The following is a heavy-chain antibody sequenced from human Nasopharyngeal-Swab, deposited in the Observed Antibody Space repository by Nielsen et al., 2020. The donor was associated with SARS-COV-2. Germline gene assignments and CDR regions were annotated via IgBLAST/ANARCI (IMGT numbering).Heavy chain of an antibody. Sequence: GGSLRLSCAASGFTFDDYAMHWVRQAPGKGLEWVSGISWNSGSIGYADSVKGRFTISRDNAKNSLYLQMNSLRAEDTALYYCAKAPGDYNGDAFDIWGQGTMVTVSS. D-gene: IGHD4-17*01. CDR3: AKAPGDYNGDAFDI. V-gene: IGHV3-9*01. CDR2: ISWNSGSI. CDR1: GFTFDDYA. J-gene: IGHJ3*02.